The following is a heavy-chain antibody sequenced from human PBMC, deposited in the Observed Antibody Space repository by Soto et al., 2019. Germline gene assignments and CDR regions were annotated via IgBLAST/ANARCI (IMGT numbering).Heavy chain of an antibody. CDR2: ISGSGGST. D-gene: IGHD2-2*01. V-gene: IGHV3-23*01. CDR3: AKESVVAAYGYYFDY. J-gene: IGHJ4*02. CDR1: GFTFSSYA. Sequence: GGSLRLSCAASGFTFSSYAMSWVRQAPGKGLEWVSAISGSGGSTYYADSVEGRFTISRDNSKNTLYLQMNSLRAEDTAVYHCAKESVVAAYGYYFDYWGQGTLVTVSS.